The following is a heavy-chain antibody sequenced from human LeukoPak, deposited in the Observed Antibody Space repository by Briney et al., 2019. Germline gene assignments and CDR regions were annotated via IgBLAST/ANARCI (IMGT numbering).Heavy chain of an antibody. V-gene: IGHV1-18*01. Sequence: GASVKVSCKASGYTFTSYGISWVRQAPGQGLEWMGWISAYNGNTNYAQKLQGRVTMTTDTSTSTAYMELRSLRSDDTAVYYCAREDNYYGSGSYYPYYWGQGTLVTVSS. CDR1: GYTFTSYG. CDR2: ISAYNGNT. J-gene: IGHJ4*02. D-gene: IGHD3-10*01. CDR3: AREDNYYGSGSYYPYY.